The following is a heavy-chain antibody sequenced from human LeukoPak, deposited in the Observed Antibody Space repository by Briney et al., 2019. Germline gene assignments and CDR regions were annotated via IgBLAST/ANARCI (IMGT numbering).Heavy chain of an antibody. D-gene: IGHD6-13*01. J-gene: IGHJ4*02. CDR1: GGTFSSYA. V-gene: IGHV1-69*06. CDR3: ARDAGYSSSWGHFDY. CDR2: IIPIFGTA. Sequence: ASVKVSCKASGGTFSSYAISWVRQAPGQGLEWMRGIIPIFGTANYAQKFQGRVTITGDKSTSTAYMGLSSLRSDDTAAYYGARDAGYSSSWGHFDYWGQGTLVTVSS.